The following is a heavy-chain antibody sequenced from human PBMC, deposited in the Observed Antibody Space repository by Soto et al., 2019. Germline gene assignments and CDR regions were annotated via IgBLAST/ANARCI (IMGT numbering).Heavy chain of an antibody. J-gene: IGHJ6*02. D-gene: IGHD2-8*01. CDR2: IYTGDSDT. V-gene: IGHV5-51*01. CDR3: ARQGSNGAYYYYGMDV. Sequence: GESLKISCQGSGYRFSSYWIAWVRQMPGKGLEGRGIIYTGDSDTIYSPSFQGQVTFSVDKSTSTAYLQWSSLKASDTAMYYCARQGSNGAYYYYGMDVWGQGTTVTVSS. CDR1: GYRFSSYW.